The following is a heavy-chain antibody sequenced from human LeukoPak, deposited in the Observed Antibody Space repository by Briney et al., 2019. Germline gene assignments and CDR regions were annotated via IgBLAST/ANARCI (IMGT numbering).Heavy chain of an antibody. D-gene: IGHD7-27*01. J-gene: IGHJ3*02. V-gene: IGHV4-59*12. Sequence: PSETLSLTCTVSGGSISSYYWSWIRQPPGKGLEWIGYIYYSGSTNYNPSLKSRVTISVDTSKNQFSLQLNSVTPEDTAVYYCARERETGDGAFDIWGQGTMVTVSS. CDR3: ARERETGDGAFDI. CDR2: IYYSGST. CDR1: GGSISSYY.